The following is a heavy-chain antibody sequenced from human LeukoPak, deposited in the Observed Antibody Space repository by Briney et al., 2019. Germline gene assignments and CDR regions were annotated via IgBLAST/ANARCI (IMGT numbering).Heavy chain of an antibody. D-gene: IGHD3-3*01. CDR1: GFTFSSYG. CDR2: IRYDGSNK. Sequence: GGSLRLSCAASGFTFSSYGMPWVRQAPGKGLEWVAFIRYDGSNKHYADSGKGRFSIARDNSKSTLDLQMNSLRAEDTAVYYCARNLYYDFWCGHGALDMGGRGTMVTV. V-gene: IGHV3-30*02. CDR3: ARNLYYDFWCGHGALDM. J-gene: IGHJ3*02.